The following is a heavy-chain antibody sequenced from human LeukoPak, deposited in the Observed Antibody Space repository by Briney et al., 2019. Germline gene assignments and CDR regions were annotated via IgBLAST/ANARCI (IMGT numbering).Heavy chain of an antibody. CDR1: GFIFSNYD. Sequence: PGGSLRLSCAGSGFIFSNYDMTWVRQAPGKGLEWVSTITTSDGNTYYADSVKGRFTVSRDNSKNTLFLQMNSLRAEDTAVYYCAKDGGLWVSAHWGDSWGRGTLVTVSS. D-gene: IGHD7-27*01. J-gene: IGHJ4*02. CDR2: ITTSDGNT. V-gene: IGHV3-23*01. CDR3: AKDGGLWVSAHWGDS.